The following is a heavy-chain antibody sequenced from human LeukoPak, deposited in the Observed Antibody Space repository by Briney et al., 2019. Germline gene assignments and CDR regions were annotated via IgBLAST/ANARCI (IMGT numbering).Heavy chain of an antibody. CDR3: ARAGATVTTYFDY. Sequence: GGSLRLSCAASGFTFNSYWMHWVRQAPGKGLEWVAVIWYDGSKKYYADSVKGRFTISRDNSKSTLYLQMDSLRAEDTAVYYCARAGATVTTYFDYWGQGTLVTVSS. CDR2: IWYDGSKK. J-gene: IGHJ4*02. D-gene: IGHD4-11*01. V-gene: IGHV3-33*08. CDR1: GFTFNSYW.